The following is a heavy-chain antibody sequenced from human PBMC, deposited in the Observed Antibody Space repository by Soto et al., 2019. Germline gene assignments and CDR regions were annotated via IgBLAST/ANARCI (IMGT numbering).Heavy chain of an antibody. CDR2: MNTNSGNT. D-gene: IGHD2-15*01. J-gene: IGHJ4*02. CDR1: GYTFTSYD. CDR3: ARWVGYCSGGSCFPPDN. V-gene: IGHV1-8*01. Sequence: ASVKVSCKASGYTFTSYDINWVLQATGQGLEWMGWMNTNSGNTGYAQNFQGRVTMTRNTSISTGYMELSSLRSEDTAVYYCARWVGYCSGGSCFPPDNWGQGTLVTVSS.